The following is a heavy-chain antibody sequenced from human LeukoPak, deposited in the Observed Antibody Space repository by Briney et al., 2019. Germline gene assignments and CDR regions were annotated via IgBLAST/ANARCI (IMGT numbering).Heavy chain of an antibody. D-gene: IGHD2-15*01. CDR3: ARGSLGYCSGGSCYSPGGSWFDP. Sequence: GGSLRLSCAASGFTFSSYDMHWVRQATGKGLEWVSAIGTAGDTYYPGSVKGRFTIFRENAKNSLYLQMNSLRAGDTAVYYCARGSLGYCSGGSCYSPGGSWFDPWGQGTLVTVSS. J-gene: IGHJ5*02. CDR1: GFTFSSYD. V-gene: IGHV3-13*04. CDR2: IGTAGDT.